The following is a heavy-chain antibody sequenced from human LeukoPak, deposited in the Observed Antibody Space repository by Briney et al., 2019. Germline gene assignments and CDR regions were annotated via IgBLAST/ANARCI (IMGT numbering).Heavy chain of an antibody. CDR1: GYIFPDYY. Sequence: ASVKVSCKGSGYIFPDYYIYWVRQAPGQGLEWMGWINSNNGNTNYEQKFQGRVTMTTDTSTSTAYMELRSLRSDDTAVYYCARDFAVTTQKYYYYYGMDVWGQGTTVTVSS. J-gene: IGHJ6*02. CDR3: ARDFAVTTQKYYYYYGMDV. D-gene: IGHD4-11*01. V-gene: IGHV1-18*04. CDR2: INSNNGNT.